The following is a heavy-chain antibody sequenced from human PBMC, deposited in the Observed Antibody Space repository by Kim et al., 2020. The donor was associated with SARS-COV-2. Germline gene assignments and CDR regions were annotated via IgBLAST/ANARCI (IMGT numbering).Heavy chain of an antibody. CDR2: MNPNSGNT. CDR1: GYTFTSYD. J-gene: IGHJ6*02. CDR3: ARAGYDSSGRAIDYYYYYGMDV. Sequence: ASVKVSCKASGYTFTSYDINWVRQATGQGLEWMGWMNPNSGNTGYAQKFQGRVTMTRTTSISTAYMELSSLRSEDTAVYYCARAGYDSSGRAIDYYYYYGMDVWGQGTTVTVSS. V-gene: IGHV1-8*01. D-gene: IGHD3-22*01.